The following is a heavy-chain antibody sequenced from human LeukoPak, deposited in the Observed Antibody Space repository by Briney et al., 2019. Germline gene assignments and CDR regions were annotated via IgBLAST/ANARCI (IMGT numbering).Heavy chain of an antibody. Sequence: GGSLRLSCEGSGFTFSSFAMSWVRQAPGKGLEWVSLIRGDGAGTYYADSVKDRFTISRDNSKNTLYLQMNSLRAEDTAVYYCAKDILSGFYETFDYWGQGTLVTVSS. CDR3: AKDILSGFYETFDY. J-gene: IGHJ4*02. D-gene: IGHD6-19*01. V-gene: IGHV3-23*01. CDR1: GFTFSSFA. CDR2: IRGDGAGT.